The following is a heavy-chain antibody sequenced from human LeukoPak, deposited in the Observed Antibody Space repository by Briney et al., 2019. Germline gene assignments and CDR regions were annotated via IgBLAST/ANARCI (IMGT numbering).Heavy chain of an antibody. CDR1: GFTFSSYA. J-gene: IGHJ4*02. D-gene: IGHD3-10*01. CDR2: VSGSGDRT. V-gene: IGHV3-23*01. CDR3: ANSRGYGSGNL. Sequence: GGSLRLSCAASGFTFSSYAMSWVRQAPGKGLEWISAVSGSGDRTYYAGSVKGRFTISRDNSKNIVYLRMNSLRAEDTAVYFCANSRGYGSGNLWGQGTLVTVSS.